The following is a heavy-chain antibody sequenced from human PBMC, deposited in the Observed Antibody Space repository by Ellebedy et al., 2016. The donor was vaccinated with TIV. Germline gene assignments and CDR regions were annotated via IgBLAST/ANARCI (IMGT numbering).Heavy chain of an antibody. CDR3: ARQGPYDFDLDY. J-gene: IGHJ4*02. CDR2: IYYSVST. CDR1: GGSISSGDYY. Sequence: MPSETLSLTCTVSGGSISSGDYYWSWIRQPPGKGLEWIGYIYYSVSTYYNPSLKSRVTISVDTSKNQFSLKLNSVTAADTAVYFCARQGPYDFDLDYWGQGILVTVSS. D-gene: IGHD3-3*01. V-gene: IGHV4-30-4*01.